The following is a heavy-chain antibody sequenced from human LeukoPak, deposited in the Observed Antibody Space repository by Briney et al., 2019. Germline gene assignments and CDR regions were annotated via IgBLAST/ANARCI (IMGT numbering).Heavy chain of an antibody. Sequence: SETLSLTCAVYGGSFSGYYWSWIRQPPGKGLEWIGEINHSGGTNYNPSLKSRVTISVDTSKNQFSLKLSSVTAADTAVYYCARHPWNRIVVVPAATQYYYYYYGMDVWGQGTTVTVSS. D-gene: IGHD2-2*01. V-gene: IGHV4-34*01. CDR1: GGSFSGYY. CDR3: ARHPWNRIVVVPAATQYYYYYYGMDV. CDR2: INHSGGT. J-gene: IGHJ6*02.